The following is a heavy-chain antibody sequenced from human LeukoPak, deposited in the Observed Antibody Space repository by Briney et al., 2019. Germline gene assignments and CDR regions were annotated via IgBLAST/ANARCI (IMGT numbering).Heavy chain of an antibody. D-gene: IGHD6-13*01. J-gene: IGHJ4*02. V-gene: IGHV3-48*01. CDR1: GFTFSSYS. CDR2: INSGGSSI. CDR3: AREMTGYSSSAIDY. Sequence: GGSLRLSCAASGFTFSSYSINWVSQAPGKGLEWLSYINSGGSSIYYADSVEGRFTISRDNAKNSLYLQMNSLRAEDTAVYYCAREMTGYSSSAIDYWGQGTLVTVSS.